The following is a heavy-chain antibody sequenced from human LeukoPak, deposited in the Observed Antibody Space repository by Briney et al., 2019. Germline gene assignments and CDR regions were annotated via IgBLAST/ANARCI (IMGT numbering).Heavy chain of an antibody. Sequence: GGSLRLSCAASGFTFSDYYMSWIRQAPGKGLEWVSYISSSGSTIYYADSVKGRFTISRDNAKNSLYLKMNSLRAEDTAVYYCARVQTRFLEWLFPLYYFDYWGQGTLVTVSS. V-gene: IGHV3-11*01. D-gene: IGHD3-3*01. CDR1: GFTFSDYY. J-gene: IGHJ4*02. CDR3: ARVQTRFLEWLFPLYYFDY. CDR2: ISSSGSTI.